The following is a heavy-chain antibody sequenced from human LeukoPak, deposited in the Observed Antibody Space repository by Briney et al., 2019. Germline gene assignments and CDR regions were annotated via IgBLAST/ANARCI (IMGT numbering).Heavy chain of an antibody. D-gene: IGHD3-10*01. Sequence: SETLSLTCTVSGGSISSYYWSWIRQPAGKGLEWIGRIYTSGSTNYNPSLKSRVTMSVDTPKNQFSLKLSSVTAADTAVYYCARGITMVREPYYYYMDVWGKGTTVTISS. J-gene: IGHJ6*03. CDR2: IYTSGST. V-gene: IGHV4-4*07. CDR3: ARGITMVREPYYYYMDV. CDR1: GGSISSYY.